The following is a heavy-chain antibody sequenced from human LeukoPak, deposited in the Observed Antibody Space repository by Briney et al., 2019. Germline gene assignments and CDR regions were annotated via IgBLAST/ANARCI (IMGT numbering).Heavy chain of an antibody. CDR1: GFTFSTYA. CDR3: AKVTSAGSCYQSDY. V-gene: IGHV3-23*01. J-gene: IGHJ4*02. Sequence: PGGSLRLSCAASGFTFSTYAMSWVRQAPGKGLEWVSAIGGSGGRTYYADSVKGRFTISRDNSKNTLYLQMNNLGAEDTAVYYCAKVTSAGSCYQSDYWGQGTLVTVSS. CDR2: IGGSGGRT. D-gene: IGHD2-15*01.